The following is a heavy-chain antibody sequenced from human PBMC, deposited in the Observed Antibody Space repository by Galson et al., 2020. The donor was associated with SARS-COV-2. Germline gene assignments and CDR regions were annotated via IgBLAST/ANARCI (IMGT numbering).Heavy chain of an antibody. D-gene: IGHD3-22*01. CDR3: AKDFDSSGYGDAFDI. CDR1: GFTFSSYA. J-gene: IGHJ3*02. V-gene: IGHV3-23*01. CDR2: LSGRGGSP. Sequence: GGSLRLSCAASGFTFSSYAMSWVRPAPGKGLEWVSALSGRGGSPYYADSVKGRFTISRDNSKNTLYLQMNSLRAEDTAVYYCAKDFDSSGYGDAFDIWGQGTMVTVSS.